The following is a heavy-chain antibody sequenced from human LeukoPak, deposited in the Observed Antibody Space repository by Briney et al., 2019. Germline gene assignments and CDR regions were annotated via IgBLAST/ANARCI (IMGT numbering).Heavy chain of an antibody. Sequence: PGGSLRLSCAASGFTFNSYSMNWVRQAPGKGLEWVSSISSSSSYIYYADSVKGRFTISRDNAKNSLYLQMNSLRAEDTAVYYCASLPEYSRSDGPYFDYWGQGILVTVSS. CDR3: ASLPEYSRSDGPYFDY. D-gene: IGHD6-6*01. V-gene: IGHV3-21*01. CDR1: GFTFNSYS. CDR2: ISSSSSYI. J-gene: IGHJ4*02.